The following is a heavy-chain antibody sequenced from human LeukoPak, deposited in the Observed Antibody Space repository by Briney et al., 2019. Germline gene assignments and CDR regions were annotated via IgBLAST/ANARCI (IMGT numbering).Heavy chain of an antibody. CDR1: GFTLSNYN. V-gene: IGHV3-21*01. Sequence: GGSLRLSCAASGFTLSNYNMNWVRQAPGKGLAWVSSISSSSSYIFYADSVKGRFTISRDNAKNSLYLQMNSLRAEDTAVYYCARDAVTDNDYGDYWGQGNLVTVSS. CDR2: ISSSSSYI. J-gene: IGHJ4*02. CDR3: ARDAVTDNDYGDY. D-gene: IGHD2-21*02.